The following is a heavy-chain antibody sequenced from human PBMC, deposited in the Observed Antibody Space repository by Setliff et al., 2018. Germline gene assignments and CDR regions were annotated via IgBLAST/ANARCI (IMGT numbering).Heavy chain of an antibody. CDR1: EFTLSTYW. Sequence: GGSLRLSCAASEFTLSTYWIHWVRQAPRKGLVWVSRINSDGSTTTSADSVKGRFTISRDNGKNTVYLQMNSLRAEDTAMYYCVRGSAYSSGSFDCWGQGTLVTVSS. D-gene: IGHD3-22*01. V-gene: IGHV3-74*01. CDR2: INSDGSTT. J-gene: IGHJ4*02. CDR3: VRGSAYSSGSFDC.